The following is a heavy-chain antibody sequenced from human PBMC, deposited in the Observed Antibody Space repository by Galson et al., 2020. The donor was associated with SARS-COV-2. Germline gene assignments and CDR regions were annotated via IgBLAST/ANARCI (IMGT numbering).Heavy chain of an antibody. V-gene: IGHV4-31*03. D-gene: IGHD3-3*01. CDR3: ARELRFLEWSWFDP. CDR1: GGSISSGGYN. CDR2: IYYSGST. Sequence: SETLSLTCTVSGGSISSGGYNWSWNRQHPGKGLEWIGYIYYSGSTYYNPSLKRRVTISVDTSKIQFSLKLSSVTAADTAVYYCARELRFLEWSWFDPWGQGTLVTVSS. J-gene: IGHJ5*02.